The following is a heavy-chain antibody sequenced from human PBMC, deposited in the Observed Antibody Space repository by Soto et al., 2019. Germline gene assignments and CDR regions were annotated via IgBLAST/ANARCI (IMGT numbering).Heavy chain of an antibody. Sequence: GGSLRLSCAASGFTVSSNFMNWVRQAPGKGLEWVSVIYTGGSTFYADSVKGRFTISRDNSKNTLYLQMNSLRAEDTAVYYCAKIEDCSSTSCPSSYYYGMDVWGQGTTVTVSS. CDR2: IYTGGST. CDR1: GFTVSSNF. J-gene: IGHJ6*02. D-gene: IGHD2-2*01. V-gene: IGHV3-66*01. CDR3: AKIEDCSSTSCPSSYYYGMDV.